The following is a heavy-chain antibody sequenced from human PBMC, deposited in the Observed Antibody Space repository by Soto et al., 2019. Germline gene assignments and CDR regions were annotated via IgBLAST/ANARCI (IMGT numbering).Heavy chain of an antibody. D-gene: IGHD3-10*02. CDR3: ARDLAYYVNYYYGMDV. V-gene: IGHV1-3*01. Sequence: AASVKVSCKASGYTFTSYAMHWVRQAPGQRLEWMGWINAGNGNTKYSQKFQGRVTITRDTSASTAYMELSSLRSEDTAVYYCARDLAYYVNYYYGMDVWGQGTTVTVSS. CDR2: INAGNGNT. J-gene: IGHJ6*02. CDR1: GYTFTSYA.